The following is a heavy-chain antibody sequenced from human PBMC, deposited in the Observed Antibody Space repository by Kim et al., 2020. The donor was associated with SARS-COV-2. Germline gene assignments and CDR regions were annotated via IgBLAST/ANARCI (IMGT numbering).Heavy chain of an antibody. CDR2: INSDGSST. J-gene: IGHJ6*03. Sequence: GGSLRLSCAASGFTFSSYWMHWVRQAPGKGLVWVSRINSDGSSTSYADSVKGRFTISRDNAKNTLYLQMNSLRAEDTAVYYCARGAPTYYDFWSGYYDAYYYYYMDVWGKGTTVTVSS. CDR3: ARGAPTYYDFWSGYYDAYYYYYMDV. V-gene: IGHV3-74*01. D-gene: IGHD3-3*01. CDR1: GFTFSSYW.